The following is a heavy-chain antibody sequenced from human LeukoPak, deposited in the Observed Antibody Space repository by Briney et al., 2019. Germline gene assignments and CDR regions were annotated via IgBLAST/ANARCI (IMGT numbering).Heavy chain of an antibody. J-gene: IGHJ4*02. CDR1: GGSISNYY. V-gene: IGHV4-4*07. CDR2: IYTSGTT. CDR3: ARDFYGSRPGAFDY. Sequence: SETLSLTCTVSGGSISNYYWSWIRQPAGKGLEWIGRIYTSGTTHYNPSLKSRVTMSVDTSKNQFSLNLSSVTAADTAVYYCARDFYGSRPGAFDYWGQGTLITVSS. D-gene: IGHD3-10*01.